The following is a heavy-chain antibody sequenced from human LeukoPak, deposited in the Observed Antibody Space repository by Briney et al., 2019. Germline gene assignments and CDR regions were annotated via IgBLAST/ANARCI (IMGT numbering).Heavy chain of an antibody. V-gene: IGHV1-46*01. Sequence: GASVKVSCKASGYTFTSYYMHWVRQAPGQGLEWMGIINPSGGSTNYAQKFQGRVTITADKSTSTAYMELSSLRSEDTAVYYCAREDGYNYGYFDYWGQGTLVTVSS. CDR2: INPSGGST. CDR1: GYTFTSYY. D-gene: IGHD5-24*01. J-gene: IGHJ4*02. CDR3: AREDGYNYGYFDY.